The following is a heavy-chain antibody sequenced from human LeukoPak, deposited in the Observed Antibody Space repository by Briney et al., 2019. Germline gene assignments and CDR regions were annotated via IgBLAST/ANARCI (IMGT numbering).Heavy chain of an antibody. V-gene: IGHV3-30*18. CDR1: GFTFSNYG. CDR2: ISYDGSPK. J-gene: IGHJ4*02. Sequence: PGGSLRLSCAASGFTFSNYGMHWVRQAPGKGLEWVAVISYDGSPKYYVDSVKGRFAISRDNSKNTLYLQMNSLRAEDTAVYYCAKEPKAYSSGWYLDYWGQGTLVTVSS. CDR3: AKEPKAYSSGWYLDY. D-gene: IGHD6-19*01.